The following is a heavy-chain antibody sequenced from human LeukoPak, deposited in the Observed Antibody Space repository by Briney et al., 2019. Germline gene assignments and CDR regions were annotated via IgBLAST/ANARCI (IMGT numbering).Heavy chain of an antibody. J-gene: IGHJ4*02. D-gene: IGHD6-13*01. CDR1: GGSISNYY. CDR3: ARRPPPKGSSWYGEDY. V-gene: IGHV4-59*01. Sequence: SETLSLTCTVSGGSISNYYWSWIRQPPGKGLEWIGYIYYSGSTNYNPSLKSRVTISVDTSKNQFSLKLSSETAADTAVYYCARRPPPKGSSWYGEDYWGQGTLVTVSS. CDR2: IYYSGST.